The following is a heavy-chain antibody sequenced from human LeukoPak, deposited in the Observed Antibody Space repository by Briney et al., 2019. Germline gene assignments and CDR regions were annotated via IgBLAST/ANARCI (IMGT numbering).Heavy chain of an antibody. CDR2: INHSGST. J-gene: IGHJ4*02. CDR3: AKGGDYRELDY. V-gene: IGHV4-34*01. D-gene: IGHD4-17*01. Sequence: PSETLSLTCAVYGGSFSGYYWSWIRQPPPKGMEWIGEINHSGSTNYNPSLKSRVTISVDTSKNQFSLKLSSVTAADTAVYYCAKGGDYRELDYWGQGTLVTVSS. CDR1: GGSFSGYY.